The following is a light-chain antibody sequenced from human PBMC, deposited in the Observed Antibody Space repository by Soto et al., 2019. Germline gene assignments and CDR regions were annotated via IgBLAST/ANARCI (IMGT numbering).Light chain of an antibody. CDR1: QSISSY. CDR2: DAS. J-gene: IGKJ1*01. CDR3: QQLTDWPPQWT. V-gene: IGKV3-11*01. Sequence: VLTQSPDTLSLPPGERATLSWRASQSISSYLAWYQQKPGQAPRLLIYDASSRATGIPARFSGSGSGTDFTLTISSLEPEDFAVYYCQQLTDWPPQWTFGQGTRWIS.